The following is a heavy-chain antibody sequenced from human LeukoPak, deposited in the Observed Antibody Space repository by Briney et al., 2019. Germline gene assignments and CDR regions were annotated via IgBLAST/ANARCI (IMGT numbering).Heavy chain of an antibody. Sequence: GGSLRLSCAASGFAFSSYSMNWVRQAPGKGLEWVSSISSSSSYIYYADSVKGRFTISRDNAKNSLYLQMNSLRAEDTAVYYCARDYSSPGNFDYWGQGTLVTVSS. CDR1: GFAFSSYS. D-gene: IGHD6-13*01. V-gene: IGHV3-21*01. CDR3: ARDYSSPGNFDY. J-gene: IGHJ4*02. CDR2: ISSSSSYI.